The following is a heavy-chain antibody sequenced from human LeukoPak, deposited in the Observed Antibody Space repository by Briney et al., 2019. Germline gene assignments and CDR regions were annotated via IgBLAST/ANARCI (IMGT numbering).Heavy chain of an antibody. CDR3: AKDSSLRPNALDM. J-gene: IGHJ3*02. CDR2: ISGSGNSP. Sequence: PGGSLRLSCAASGFSFSRYAMTWVRQAPGKGLEWVSAISGSGNSPYYVDSVKGRFTISRDNSKNTVYLQMNSLRAEDTAVYYCAKDSSLRPNALDMWGQGTMVTVSS. D-gene: IGHD2-21*02. CDR1: GFSFSRYA. V-gene: IGHV3-23*01.